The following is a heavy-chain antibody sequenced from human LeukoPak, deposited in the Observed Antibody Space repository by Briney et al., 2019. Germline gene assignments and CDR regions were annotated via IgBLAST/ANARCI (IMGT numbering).Heavy chain of an antibody. J-gene: IGHJ3*01. CDR3: ARVRYDYVWGSPPAFDL. CDR2: MNFNSGIT. CDR1: EHTFTDYD. Sequence: ASGKVSGKTSEHTFTDYDINGVRQAAGEGLVWRGWMNFNSGITGYVHRFQGRVTITRNTSISTAYMELSSLRSEDTAVYYCARVRYDYVWGSPPAFDLWGQGTMVTVSS. V-gene: IGHV1-8*03. D-gene: IGHD3-16*01.